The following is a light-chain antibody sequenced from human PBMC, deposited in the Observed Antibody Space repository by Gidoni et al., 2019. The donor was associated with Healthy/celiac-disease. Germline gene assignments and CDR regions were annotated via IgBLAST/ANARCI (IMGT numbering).Light chain of an antibody. CDR3: QQYDNLPRT. CDR1: QDISNY. CDR2: DAS. V-gene: IGKV1-33*01. J-gene: IGKJ2*01. Sequence: DIKMTQSPSSLSASVGDRVTITCQASQDISNYLNWYQQKPGKAPKLLIYDASNLETGVPSRFSGSGSGTDFTFTISSLQAEDIATYYCQQYDNLPRTFGQGTKLEIK.